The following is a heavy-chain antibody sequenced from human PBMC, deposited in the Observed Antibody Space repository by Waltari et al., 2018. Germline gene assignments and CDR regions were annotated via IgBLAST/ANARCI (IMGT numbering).Heavy chain of an antibody. V-gene: IGHV3-74*01. D-gene: IGHD5-18*01. CDR1: GFTFIRYW. J-gene: IGHJ6*03. CDR2: INSDGSGT. Sequence: EVQLVESGGGLVQPGGSLRLSCAASGFTFIRYWMHWVRQAPGKGLVWVSRINSDGSGTIYADSVKGRFTISRDNAKNTLYLQLNSLRVEDTAVYYCARGGYSYGSVYNYYYYYMDVWGKGTTVTVSS. CDR3: ARGGYSYGSVYNYYYYYMDV.